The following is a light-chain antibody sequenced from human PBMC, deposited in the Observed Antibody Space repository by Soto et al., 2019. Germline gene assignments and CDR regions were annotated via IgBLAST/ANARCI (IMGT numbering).Light chain of an antibody. CDR2: DAS. Sequence: IVLPQSPATLSLSPGERATLSCRASQGVSSFLAWYQQKPGQAPRLLIYDASNRATGIPARFSGSGPGTDFTLTISSLEPEDFAVYYCQQRSNWTITFGQGTRLEIK. J-gene: IGKJ5*01. CDR1: QGVSSF. CDR3: QQRSNWTIT. V-gene: IGKV3D-11*01.